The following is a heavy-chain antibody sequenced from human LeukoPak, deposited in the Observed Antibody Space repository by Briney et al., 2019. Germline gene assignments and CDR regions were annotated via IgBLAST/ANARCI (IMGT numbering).Heavy chain of an antibody. J-gene: IGHJ3*02. CDR2: IYTSGST. V-gene: IGHV4-61*02. Sequence: SETLSLTCTVSGGSISSGSYYWSWIRQPAGKGLEWIGRIYTSGSTNYNPSLKSRVTISVDTSKNQFSLKLSSVTAADTAVYYCATVGYTDAFDIWGQGTMVTVSS. CDR1: GGSISSGSYY. D-gene: IGHD6-13*01. CDR3: ATVGYTDAFDI.